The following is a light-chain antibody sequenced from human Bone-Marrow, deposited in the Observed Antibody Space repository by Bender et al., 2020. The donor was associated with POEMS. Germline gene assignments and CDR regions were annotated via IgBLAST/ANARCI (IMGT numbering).Light chain of an antibody. CDR2: GYN. J-gene: IGLJ2*01. V-gene: IGLV1-40*01. Sequence: QSVLTQPPSVSGAPGQRVTISCTGSSSNTGSGYDINWYQHLPGTAPKLLIYGYNNRPSGVPDRFSGSKSGTSASLAITGLQAEDEADYYCQSYDNSPHVVFGGGTKLSVL. CDR1: SSNTGSGYD. CDR3: QSYDNSPHVV.